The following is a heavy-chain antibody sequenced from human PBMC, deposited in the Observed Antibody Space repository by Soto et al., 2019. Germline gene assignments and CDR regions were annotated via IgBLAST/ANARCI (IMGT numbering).Heavy chain of an antibody. CDR2: FYSGGST. CDR3: ARAYCSGGSCWPDAFDI. J-gene: IGHJ3*02. Sequence: GGSLRLSCAASGFIVSSNYMSWVRQAPGKGLEWVSVFYSGGSTYYADSVKGRFTISRHNSKNTLYLQMNNLRAEDTAVYYCARAYCSGGSCWPDAFDIWGQGTMVTVSS. V-gene: IGHV3-53*04. D-gene: IGHD2-15*01. CDR1: GFIVSSNY.